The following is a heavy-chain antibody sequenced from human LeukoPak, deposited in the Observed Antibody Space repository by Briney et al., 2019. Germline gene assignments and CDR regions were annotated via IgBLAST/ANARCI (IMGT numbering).Heavy chain of an antibody. CDR1: GYTFTRYD. Sequence: GASVKVSCKASGYTFTRYDINWVRQATGQGLEWMGWMNPKSGNTGHAQKFQGRVTMTRNTSISTAYMELSSLRSEDTAVYYCARGRNGDYGDFDYWGQGTLVTVSS. CDR3: ARGRNGDYGDFDY. J-gene: IGHJ4*02. V-gene: IGHV1-8*01. CDR2: MNPKSGNT. D-gene: IGHD4-17*01.